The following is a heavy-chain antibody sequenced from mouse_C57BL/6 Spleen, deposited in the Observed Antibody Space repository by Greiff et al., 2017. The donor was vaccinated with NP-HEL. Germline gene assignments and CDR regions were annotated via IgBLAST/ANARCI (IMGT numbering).Heavy chain of an antibody. Sequence: VQLQQSGAELVKPAASVKLSCKASGYTFTEYTVHWVKQRSGQGLEWMGWFYTGSGSIKYNEKFKDKAILTEDKYSSTVYMELSRLTSEDFAVYVCARHGGYDFSWFAYWGQGALVTVSA. CDR3: ARHGGYDFSWFAY. CDR2: FYTGSGSI. J-gene: IGHJ3*01. D-gene: IGHD2-4*01. CDR1: GYTFTEYT. V-gene: IGHV1-62-2*01.